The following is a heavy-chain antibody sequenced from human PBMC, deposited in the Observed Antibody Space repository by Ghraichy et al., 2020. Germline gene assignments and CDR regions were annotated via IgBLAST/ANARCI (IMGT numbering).Heavy chain of an antibody. V-gene: IGHV1-2*02. CDR2: INPNSGGT. J-gene: IGHJ4*02. CDR3: ARVHEYNWNSDLAY. CDR1: GYTFTGYY. Sequence: ASVKVSCKASGYTFTGYYMHWVRQAPGQGLEWMGWINPNSGGTNYAQKFQGRVTMTSDTSISTAYMELSRLRSDDTAVYYCARVHEYNWNSDLAYWGQGTLVTVSS. D-gene: IGHD1-7*01.